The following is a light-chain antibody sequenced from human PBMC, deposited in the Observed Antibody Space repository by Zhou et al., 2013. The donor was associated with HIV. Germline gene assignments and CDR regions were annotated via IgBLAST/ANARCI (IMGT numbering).Light chain of an antibody. CDR2: GNS. V-gene: IGLV1-40*01. CDR3: QSYDSSLSAFXV. CDR1: SSNIGAGYD. Sequence: QSVLTQPPSVSGAPGQRVTISCTGSSSNIGAGYDVHWYQQLPGTAPKLLIYGNSNRPSGVPDRFSGSKSGTSASLAITGLQAEDEADYYCQSYDSSLSAFXVFATGTKVTV. J-gene: IGLJ1*01.